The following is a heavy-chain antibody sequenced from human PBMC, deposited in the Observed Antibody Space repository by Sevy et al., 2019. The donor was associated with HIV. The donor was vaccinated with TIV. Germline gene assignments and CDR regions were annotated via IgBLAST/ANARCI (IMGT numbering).Heavy chain of an antibody. CDR2: ISGSGTRT. CDR3: GEGGGGHYDPDEIGYYFYYYNMDV. D-gene: IGHD3-22*01. CDR1: GFSFDSYG. J-gene: IGHJ6*03. Sequence: GGSLRLSCAVSGFSFDSYGMTWVRQAPGKGLEWVSGISGSGTRTYYADSVKGRFSISRDNSKNRLYLQMNSLRSEDTVICYCGEGGGGHYDPDEIGYYFYYYNMDVWGKGTTVTVSS. V-gene: IGHV3-23*01.